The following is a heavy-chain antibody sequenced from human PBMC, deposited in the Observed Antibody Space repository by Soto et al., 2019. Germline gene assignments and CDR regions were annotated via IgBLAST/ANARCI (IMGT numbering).Heavy chain of an antibody. CDR2: SKNKANNDTS. CDR1: GFIFSEYY. J-gene: IGHJ4*02. Sequence: GGSLRLSCAASGFIFSEYYIDWVRQAPGKGMAWVGRSKNKANNDTSEYAASVQGRFIISRDESKNSLYLQMNSLKTEDTAVYDCTRVDFYGSGAKDYWGPGSLVTVSS. D-gene: IGHD3-10*01. CDR3: TRVDFYGSGAKDY. V-gene: IGHV3-72*01.